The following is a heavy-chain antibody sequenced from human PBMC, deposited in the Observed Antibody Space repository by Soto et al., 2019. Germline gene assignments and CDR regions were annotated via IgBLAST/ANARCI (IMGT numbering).Heavy chain of an antibody. Sequence: SETLSLTCAVSGGSISSGGYSWSWIRQPPGKGLEWIGYIYHSGSTYYNPSLKSRVTISVDRSKNQFSLKLSSVTAADTAVYYCARFDPSRGSFDYWGQGTLVTVSS. CDR1: GGSISSGGYS. J-gene: IGHJ4*02. CDR3: ARFDPSRGSFDY. CDR2: IYHSGST. V-gene: IGHV4-30-2*01. D-gene: IGHD3-10*01.